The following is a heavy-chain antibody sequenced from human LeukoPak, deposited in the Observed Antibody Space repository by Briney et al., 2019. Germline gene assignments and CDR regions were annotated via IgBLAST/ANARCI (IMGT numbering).Heavy chain of an antibody. J-gene: IGHJ3*02. CDR2: ISSSDSTI. CDR3: AAAGYDILTGHTDAFDI. D-gene: IGHD3-9*01. V-gene: IGHV3-48*03. Sequence: GGSLRLSCAASGFTFSSYEMNWVRQAPWKGLEWVSYISSSDSTIYYADSVKGRFTISRDNAKNSLYLQMNSLRAEDTALFFWAAAGYDILTGHTDAFDIWGQGTMVTVSS. CDR1: GFTFSSYE.